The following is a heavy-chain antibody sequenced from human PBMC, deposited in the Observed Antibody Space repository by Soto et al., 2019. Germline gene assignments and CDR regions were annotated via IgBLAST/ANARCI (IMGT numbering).Heavy chain of an antibody. V-gene: IGHV4-39*01. J-gene: IGHJ5*02. D-gene: IGHD3-3*01. CDR3: ARHQYYDFWSGSAFDP. CDR1: GDSISSSSYY. Sequence: SETLSLTCTVSGDSISSSSYYWDWIRQPPGKGLEWIGSFYYSGSTYYNPSLKSRVTISVDTSKNQFSLKLSSVTAADTAVYYCARHQYYDFWSGSAFDPWGQGTLVTVSS. CDR2: FYYSGST.